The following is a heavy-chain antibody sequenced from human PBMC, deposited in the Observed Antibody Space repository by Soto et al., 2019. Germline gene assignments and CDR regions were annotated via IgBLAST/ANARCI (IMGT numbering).Heavy chain of an antibody. D-gene: IGHD2-21*02. V-gene: IGHV4-59*01. J-gene: IGHJ6*01. CDR2: MYNTGST. CDR3: YPLDV. Sequence: QVRLQESGPGLVKPSETLSLTCTVSGGSISSYYWSWIRQPPGKGLEWIGYMYNTGSTVYNPSLKSRVTISVDTSKADTAVYYCARDLWGYCGTDCYPLDVW. CDR1: GGSISSYY.